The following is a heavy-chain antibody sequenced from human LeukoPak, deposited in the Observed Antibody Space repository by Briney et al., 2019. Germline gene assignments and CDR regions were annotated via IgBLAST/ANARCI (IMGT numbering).Heavy chain of an antibody. Sequence: GASVKVSCKASGYTFTSYGISWVRQAPGQGLEWMGWISAYNGNTNYAQKLQGIVTMTTDTSTSTAYMELRSLRSDDTAVYYCARADSSGWVISWFDPWGQGTLVTVSS. J-gene: IGHJ5*02. D-gene: IGHD6-19*01. CDR1: GYTFTSYG. CDR2: ISAYNGNT. CDR3: ARADSSGWVISWFDP. V-gene: IGHV1-18*01.